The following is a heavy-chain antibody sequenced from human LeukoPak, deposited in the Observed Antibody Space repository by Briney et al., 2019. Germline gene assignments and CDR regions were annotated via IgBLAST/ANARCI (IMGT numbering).Heavy chain of an antibody. CDR3: ARGTGYSYGLRRFDY. Sequence: SETLSLTCTVSGGSISSSSYYWGWIRQPPGKGLEWIGSIYYSGSTYYNPSLKSRVTISVDTSKNQFSLKLSSVTAADTAVYYCARGTGYSYGLRRFDYWGQGTLVTVSS. D-gene: IGHD5-18*01. CDR2: IYYSGST. V-gene: IGHV4-39*01. CDR1: GGSISSSSYY. J-gene: IGHJ4*02.